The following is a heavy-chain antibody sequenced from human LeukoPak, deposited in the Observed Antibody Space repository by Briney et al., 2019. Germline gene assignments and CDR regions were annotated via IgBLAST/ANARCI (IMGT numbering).Heavy chain of an antibody. V-gene: IGHV4-59*11. CDR2: IYYSGST. CDR3: ASHSSSWYHGMDV. CDR1: GGSISSHY. J-gene: IGHJ6*02. D-gene: IGHD6-13*01. Sequence: SETLSLTCTVSGGSISSHYWSWIRQPPGKGLEWIGYIYYSGSTNYNPSLKSRVTTSVDTSKNQFSLKLSSVTAADTAVYYCASHSSSWYHGMDVWGQGTTVTVSS.